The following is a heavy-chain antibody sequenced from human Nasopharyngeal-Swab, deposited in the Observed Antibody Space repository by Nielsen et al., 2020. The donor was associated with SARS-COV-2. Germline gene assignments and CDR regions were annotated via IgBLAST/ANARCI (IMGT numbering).Heavy chain of an antibody. D-gene: IGHD3-9*01. J-gene: IGHJ4*02. CDR2: IYFSGNT. Sequence: WIRQPPGKGLEWLGHIYFSGNTYYNPSLKSRVTMSVDTSKNQFSLKLESVTAADTAVYYCAREVMGVEQYRNILTGYFFDSWGQGTLVTVSS. V-gene: IGHV4-30-4*01. CDR3: AREVMGVEQYRNILTGYFFDS.